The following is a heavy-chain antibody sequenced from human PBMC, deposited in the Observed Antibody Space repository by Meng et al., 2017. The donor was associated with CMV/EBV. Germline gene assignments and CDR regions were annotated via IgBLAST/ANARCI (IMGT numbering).Heavy chain of an antibody. V-gene: IGHV4-61*01. J-gene: IGHJ6*02. CDR2: IYYSGST. CDR3: ARSMPYDFWSGYANYYYYGMDV. D-gene: IGHD3-3*01. Sequence: SETLSLTCTVSGGSVSSGSYYWSWIRQPPGKGLEWIGYIYYSGSTNYNPSLKSRVTISVDTSKNQFSLKLSSVTAADTAVHYCARSMPYDFWSGYANYYYYGMDVWGQGTTVTVSS. CDR1: GGSVSSGSYY.